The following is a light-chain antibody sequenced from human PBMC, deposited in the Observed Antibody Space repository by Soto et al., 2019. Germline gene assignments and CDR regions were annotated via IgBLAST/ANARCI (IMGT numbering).Light chain of an antibody. J-gene: IGKJ1*01. CDR3: QQYSSYSRT. Sequence: DIQMTQSPYTLSASVGDRVTITCRASQGISTWLAWYQQKPWTAPKLLIYDASSLESGVPSRFSGSGSGTEFTLTISSLQPDDYATYYCQQYSSYSRTFGQGTKVEIK. CDR2: DAS. CDR1: QGISTW. V-gene: IGKV1-5*01.